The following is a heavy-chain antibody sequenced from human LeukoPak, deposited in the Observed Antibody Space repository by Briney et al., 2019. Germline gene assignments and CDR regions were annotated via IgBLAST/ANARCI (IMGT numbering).Heavy chain of an antibody. D-gene: IGHD2-15*01. Sequence: SETLSLTCTVSGGSISSGSYYWSWIRQPAGKGLEWIGRIYTSGSTNYNPSLKSRVTISLDTSKNQFSLRLSFVTAADTAVYYCAREDSEVIAATPFYWGQGTLVTVSS. V-gene: IGHV4-61*02. CDR3: AREDSEVIAATPFY. CDR1: GGSISSGSYY. CDR2: IYTSGST. J-gene: IGHJ4*02.